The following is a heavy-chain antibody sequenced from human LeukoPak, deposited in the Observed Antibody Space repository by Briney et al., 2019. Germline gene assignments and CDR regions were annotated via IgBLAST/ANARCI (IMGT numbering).Heavy chain of an antibody. CDR1: GGSISSYY. CDR3: ARRNDFWSGYLTWYGMDV. D-gene: IGHD3-3*01. J-gene: IGHJ6*02. Sequence: SETLSLTCTVSGGSISSYYWSWIRQPPGKGLEWIGYIYYSGSTNYNPSLKSRVTISVDTSKNQFSLKLSSVTAADTAVHYCARRNDFWSGYLTWYGMDVWGQGTTVTVSS. CDR2: IYYSGST. V-gene: IGHV4-59*08.